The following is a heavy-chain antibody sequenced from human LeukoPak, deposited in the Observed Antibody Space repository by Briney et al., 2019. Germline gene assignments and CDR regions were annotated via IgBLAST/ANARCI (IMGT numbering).Heavy chain of an antibody. CDR1: GFTFSSYA. V-gene: IGHV3-23*01. CDR2: INGEGGRT. D-gene: IGHD3-22*01. Sequence: TGGSLRLSCAASGFTFSSYAMSWVRQAPGKGLEWVSTINGEGGRTYYADSVKGRFTISRDNSKNMLSVQINSLRAEDTAIYYCVKGLEDRHDSTGYYCNWFDPRGQGTLVTVSS. J-gene: IGHJ5*02. CDR3: VKGLEDRHDSTGYYCNWFDP.